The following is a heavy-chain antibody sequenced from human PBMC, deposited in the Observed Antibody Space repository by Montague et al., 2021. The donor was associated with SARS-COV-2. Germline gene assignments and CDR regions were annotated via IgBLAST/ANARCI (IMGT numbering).Heavy chain of an antibody. CDR1: GFTFSSYS. D-gene: IGHD2-2*01. Sequence: SLRLSCAASGFTFSSYSMNWVRQAPGKGLEWVSPISSSSSYIYYADSVKGRFTISRDNAKNSLYLQMNSLRAEDTAVYYCARAGDIVVVPAVDWFDPWGQGTLVTVSS. CDR3: ARAGDIVVVPAVDWFDP. CDR2: ISSSSSYI. V-gene: IGHV3-21*01. J-gene: IGHJ5*02.